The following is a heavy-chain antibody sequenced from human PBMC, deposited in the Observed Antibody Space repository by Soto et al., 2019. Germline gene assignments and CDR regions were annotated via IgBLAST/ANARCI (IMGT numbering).Heavy chain of an antibody. Sequence: VQLVESGGGLVQPGGSLRLSCAASGFTFSSYSMNWVRQAPGKGLEWVSYISSSSSTIYYADSVKGRFTISRDNAKNSLYLQMNSLRDEDTAVYYCARDLVTYYDFWSGSYYYGMDVWGQGTTVTVSS. V-gene: IGHV3-48*02. CDR3: ARDLVTYYDFWSGSYYYGMDV. CDR1: GFTFSSYS. J-gene: IGHJ6*02. CDR2: ISSSSSTI. D-gene: IGHD3-3*01.